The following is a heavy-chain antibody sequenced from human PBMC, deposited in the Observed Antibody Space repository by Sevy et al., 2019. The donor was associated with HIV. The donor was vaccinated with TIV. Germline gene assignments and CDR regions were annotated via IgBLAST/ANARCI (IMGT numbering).Heavy chain of an antibody. Sequence: GGSLRLSCEASAINIRDYWMNWVRQAPGKGLEWVANINPDGSKVYYTKSVKGRFTISSDSAKNSVFLQMTSLRAEDTAVYYCVRAIQQAASYWGQGMLVTVSS. D-gene: IGHD2-15*01. CDR3: VRAIQQAASY. CDR2: INPDGSKV. V-gene: IGHV3-7*02. CDR1: AINIRDYW. J-gene: IGHJ4*02.